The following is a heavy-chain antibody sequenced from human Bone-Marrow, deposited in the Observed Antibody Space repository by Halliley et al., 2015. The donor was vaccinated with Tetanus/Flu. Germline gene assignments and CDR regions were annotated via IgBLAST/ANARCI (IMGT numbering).Heavy chain of an antibody. V-gene: IGHV3-23*01. D-gene: IGHD1-1*01. CDR3: AKTRSSRTTRNLYYYAMDI. Sequence: SLRLSCEASGFTFSSYAMSWVRQAPGKGLEWVSTISAGDTSTYYVDSVKGRFTISRDNSKNTLYLQMSSLRAEDTAVYYCAKTRSSRTTRNLYYYAMDIWGQGTTVTVSS. CDR1: GFTFSSYA. CDR2: ISAGDTST. J-gene: IGHJ6*02.